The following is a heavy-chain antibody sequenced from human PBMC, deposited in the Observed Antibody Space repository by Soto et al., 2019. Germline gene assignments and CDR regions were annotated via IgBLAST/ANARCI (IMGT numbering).Heavy chain of an antibody. D-gene: IGHD4-17*01. Sequence: GGSLKLSCAASGFTFSDYYIHWIRRAPGKGLEWISYISGNGEIIQNAASARGRFTISRDNAENSVYLEMDSLRAEDTALYYCARDVDADFRTDFDYWGRGTLVTVSS. J-gene: IGHJ4*02. CDR2: ISGNGEII. CDR1: GFTFSDYY. CDR3: ARDVDADFRTDFDY. V-gene: IGHV3-11*01.